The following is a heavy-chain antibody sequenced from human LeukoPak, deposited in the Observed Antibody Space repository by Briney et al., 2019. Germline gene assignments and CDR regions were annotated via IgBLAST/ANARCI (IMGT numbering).Heavy chain of an antibody. J-gene: IGHJ4*02. Sequence: GGSLRLSCTASGFTFSNYGMHWVRQAPGKGLEWVAFIYYHGNNKNYADFVKGRFTISRDNSKNTLFLQMNSLRAEDTAVYYCARGNYYGSGCDFWGQGSLVTVSS. CDR2: IYYHGNNK. D-gene: IGHD3-10*01. CDR3: ARGNYYGSGCDF. V-gene: IGHV3-30*02. CDR1: GFTFSNYG.